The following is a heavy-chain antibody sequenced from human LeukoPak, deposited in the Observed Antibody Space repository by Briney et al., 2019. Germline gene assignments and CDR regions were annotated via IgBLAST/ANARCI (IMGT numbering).Heavy chain of an antibody. D-gene: IGHD2-2*01. CDR2: IHYDGRA. V-gene: IGHV4-30-4*08. J-gene: IGHJ3*01. CDR3: AREVITPGDSDGFDL. Sequence: SETLSLTCTVPGGSISSANHFWRWVRQSPGAGLEWIGYIHYDGRAHYNPSLKSRVSMSLDMSKNQFSLSLSSVTAADTAIYYCAREVITPGDSDGFDLWGQGTMVSVSS. CDR1: GGSISSANHF.